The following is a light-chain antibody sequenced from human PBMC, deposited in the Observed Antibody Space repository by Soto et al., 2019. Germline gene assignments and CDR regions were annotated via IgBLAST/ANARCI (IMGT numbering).Light chain of an antibody. CDR3: QQYNGWPWT. CDR2: AAS. Sequence: IRMTQSPSSLSASTGDRVTMTCRASQAIRNDLGWFQQKPGKAPKRLIYAASSLQSGVPSRFNGSGSGTEFTLTITGLQSEDFAVYYCQQYNGWPWTFGLGTKVDI. J-gene: IGKJ1*01. CDR1: QAIRND. V-gene: IGKV1-17*01.